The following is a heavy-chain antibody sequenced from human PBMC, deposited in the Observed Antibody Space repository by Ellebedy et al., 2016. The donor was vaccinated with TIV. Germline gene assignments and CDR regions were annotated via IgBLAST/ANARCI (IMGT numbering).Heavy chain of an antibody. Sequence: GESLKISXAASGFIFSHYGMQWVRQAPGKGLEWVAVISHDGSVRLYADSVKGRLTISRDNSTYTLYLQMNNLRAEDSAVYYCAKERDEYRSTSFDYWGQGTLVTVSS. CDR1: GFIFSHYG. CDR3: AKERDEYRSTSFDY. D-gene: IGHD6-6*01. J-gene: IGHJ4*02. V-gene: IGHV3-30*18. CDR2: ISHDGSVR.